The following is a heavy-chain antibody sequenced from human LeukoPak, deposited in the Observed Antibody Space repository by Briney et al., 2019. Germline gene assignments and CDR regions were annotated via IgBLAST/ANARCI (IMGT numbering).Heavy chain of an antibody. CDR1: GGSFSGYY. D-gene: IGHD4-17*01. J-gene: IGHJ5*02. V-gene: IGHV4-34*01. Sequence: SETLSLTCAVYGGSFSGYYWSWIRQPPGKGLEWVGEINHSGSTNYNPSLKSRVTISVDTSKNHFSLKLSSVTAADTAVYYCASDYGDYVWFDPWGQGTLATVSS. CDR2: INHSGST. CDR3: ASDYGDYVWFDP.